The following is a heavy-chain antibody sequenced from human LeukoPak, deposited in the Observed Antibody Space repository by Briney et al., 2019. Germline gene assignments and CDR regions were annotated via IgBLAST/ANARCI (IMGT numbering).Heavy chain of an antibody. D-gene: IGHD2-15*01. CDR1: GYTYHLYL. CDR2: IHPNDGGT. Sequence: ASVKVSLKPSGYTYHLYLVQWVRQAPGEGLEWMGVIHPNDGGTTYAHKFQGRIIITSDTSTSTIYKELSSLKSDDTAGYYCARGDIDHWGQGTRVTVLS. CDR3: ARGDIDH. J-gene: IGHJ5*02. V-gene: IGHV1-46*02.